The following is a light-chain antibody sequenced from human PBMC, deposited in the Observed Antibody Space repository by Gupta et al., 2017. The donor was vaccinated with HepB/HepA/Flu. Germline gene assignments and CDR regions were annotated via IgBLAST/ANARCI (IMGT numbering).Light chain of an antibody. CDR3: QQDNIWRTT. V-gene: IGKV3-15*01. J-gene: IGKJ4*01. CDR1: QSISSS. Sequence: EIVMTQSPATLSVSPGERATLSCRASQSISSSLAWYQQKPGQAPRLLIYGASTRATGIPARFSGSGSGTEFTLTISSLQSEDSAVYYCQQDNIWRTTFGGGTKVEIK. CDR2: GAS.